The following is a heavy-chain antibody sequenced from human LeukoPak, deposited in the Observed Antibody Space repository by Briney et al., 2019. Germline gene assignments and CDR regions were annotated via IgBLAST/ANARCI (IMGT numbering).Heavy chain of an antibody. V-gene: IGHV4-34*01. J-gene: IGHJ6*04. CDR3: ARGRYGYCSSTSCSRLRSYGMDV. D-gene: IGHD2-2*01. CDR1: GGSFSGHY. CDR2: INHSGST. Sequence: SETLSLTCAVYGGSFSGHYWSWIRQPPGRGLEWIGEINHSGSTNYNPSLKSRVTISVDTSKNQFSLKLSSVTAADTAVYYCARGRYGYCSSTSCSRLRSYGMDVWGKGTTVTVSS.